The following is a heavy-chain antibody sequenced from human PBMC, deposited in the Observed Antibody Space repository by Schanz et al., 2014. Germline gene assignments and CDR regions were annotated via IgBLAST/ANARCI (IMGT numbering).Heavy chain of an antibody. V-gene: IGHV3-23*04. J-gene: IGHJ4*02. CDR3: AKDLAAVGVFDY. CDR2: VSASGSGTTT. Sequence: EVQLVESGGGLVQPGGSLRLSCIGSGFTFRSYALGWVRQAPGKGLEWVSLVSASGSGTTTYYADSVKGRFTISRDNSKNTLDLQMNSLRAEDTAIYYCAKDLAAVGVFDYWGQGSLVTVSP. D-gene: IGHD6-13*01. CDR1: GFTFRSYA.